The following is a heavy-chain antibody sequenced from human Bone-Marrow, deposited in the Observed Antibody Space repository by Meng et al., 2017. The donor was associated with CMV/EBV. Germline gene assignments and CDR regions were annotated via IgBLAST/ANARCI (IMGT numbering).Heavy chain of an antibody. Sequence: SPTLVKPTQTRTLTSTFPGVSLSTSGMCVSWVRQPSGKALEWLALIDWDDDKYYRTSLKTRLTISKDTSKNQVVPTMTNLDPVDTATYYCAHRIVLRFLEWSIWDYWGQGTLVTVSS. J-gene: IGHJ4*02. CDR1: GVSLSTSGMC. CDR3: AHRIVLRFLEWSIWDY. V-gene: IGHV2-70*12. CDR2: IDWDDDK. D-gene: IGHD3-3*01.